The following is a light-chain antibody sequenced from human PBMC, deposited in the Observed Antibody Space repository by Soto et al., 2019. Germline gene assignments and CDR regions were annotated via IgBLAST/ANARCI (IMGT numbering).Light chain of an antibody. J-gene: IGKJ5*01. CDR2: AAS. CDR1: QSISSY. Sequence: DIHMTQSPSALSASVGDRVTITCRASQSISSYLNWYQQKPGKAPKLLIYAASSLQSGVPSRFSGSGSGTDFTLTISSLQPEDFATYYCQQSYSTPTTLGQGTRLEIK. V-gene: IGKV1-39*01. CDR3: QQSYSTPTT.